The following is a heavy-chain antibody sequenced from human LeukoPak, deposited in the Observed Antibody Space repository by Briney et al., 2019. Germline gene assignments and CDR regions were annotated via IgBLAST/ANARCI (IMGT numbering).Heavy chain of an antibody. J-gene: IGHJ4*02. Sequence: GGSLRLSCVASGFTFNNYALNWVRQAPGKGLQWVSGISVTGSTTYYADSVKGRFTISRDNSKNSLYLQMNRLRAEDTAVYFCAKASTSGLDYFDSWGPGTLVTVSS. CDR3: AKASTSGLDYFDS. V-gene: IGHV3-23*01. CDR1: GFTFNNYA. CDR2: ISVTGSTT.